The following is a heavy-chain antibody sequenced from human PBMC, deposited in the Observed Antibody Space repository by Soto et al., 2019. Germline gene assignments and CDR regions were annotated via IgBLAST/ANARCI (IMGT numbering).Heavy chain of an antibody. J-gene: IGHJ4*02. CDR2: IYHSGST. D-gene: IGHD3-10*01. CDR3: ARENNVLPGGYFDY. V-gene: IGHV4-30-2*01. Sequence: QLQLQESGSGLVKPSQTLSLTCAVSGGSISSGGYSWSWIRQPPGKGREWIGDIYHSGSTYYNPSLKSRVPISVDRSKNQFSLKLSSVTAADTAVYYCARENNVLPGGYFDYWGQGTLVTVSS. CDR1: GGSISSGGYS.